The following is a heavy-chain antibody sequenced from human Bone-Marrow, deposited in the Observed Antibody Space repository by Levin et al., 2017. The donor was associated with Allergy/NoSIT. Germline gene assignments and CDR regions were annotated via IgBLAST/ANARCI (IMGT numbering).Heavy chain of an antibody. J-gene: IGHJ4*02. CDR1: GFTFSDYY. CDR3: ARVSAGYHYYFDS. CDR2: SRNKANSYTT. D-gene: IGHD3-22*01. Sequence: GESLKISCAISGFTFSDYYMDWVRQAPGKGLEWVGRSRNKANSYTTEYAASMTGRFTISREDSENSLYLHMNSLKSEDTAVYYCARVSAGYHYYFDSWGQGTLVTVSS. V-gene: IGHV3-72*01.